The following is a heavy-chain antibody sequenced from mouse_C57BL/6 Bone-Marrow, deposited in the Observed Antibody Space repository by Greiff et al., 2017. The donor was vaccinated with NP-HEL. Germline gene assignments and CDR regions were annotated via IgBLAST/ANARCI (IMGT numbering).Heavy chain of an antibody. D-gene: IGHD2-1*01. Sequence: QVQLQQSGAELARPGASVKLSCKASGYTFTSYGISWVKQRTGQGLEWIGEIYPRSGNTYYNEKFKGKATLTADKSSSTAYMELRSLTSEDSAVYFCARRGAIGNPFAYWGQGTLVTVSA. CDR1: GYTFTSYG. CDR2: IYPRSGNT. V-gene: IGHV1-81*01. CDR3: ARRGAIGNPFAY. J-gene: IGHJ3*01.